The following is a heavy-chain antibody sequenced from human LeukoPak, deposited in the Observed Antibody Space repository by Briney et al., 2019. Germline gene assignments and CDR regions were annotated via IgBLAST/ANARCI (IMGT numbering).Heavy chain of an antibody. D-gene: IGHD6-13*01. Sequence: PSETLSLTCAVYGGSFSGYYWTWIRQPPGKGLEWIGEINHSGGTNYNPSLKSRVTISVDTSKNQFSLKLSSVTAADTAVYYCAREDYSSSWLFFDYWGQGTLVTVSS. CDR1: GGSFSGYY. CDR3: AREDYSSSWLFFDY. CDR2: INHSGGT. V-gene: IGHV4-34*01. J-gene: IGHJ4*02.